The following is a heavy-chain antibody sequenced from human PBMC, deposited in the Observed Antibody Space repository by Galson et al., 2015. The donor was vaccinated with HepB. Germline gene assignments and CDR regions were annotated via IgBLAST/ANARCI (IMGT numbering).Heavy chain of an antibody. J-gene: IGHJ3*02. Sequence: SLRLSCAASGFTFRTYSMNWVRQAPGKGLEWISYISTSSSPIYYADSVKGRFTISRDDAKNSLYLQMNSLRDEDTAVYYCARVLYGDYVATGYAFDIWGQGTMVTVSS. CDR2: ISTSSSPI. CDR3: ARVLYGDYVATGYAFDI. V-gene: IGHV3-48*02. CDR1: GFTFRTYS. D-gene: IGHD4-17*01.